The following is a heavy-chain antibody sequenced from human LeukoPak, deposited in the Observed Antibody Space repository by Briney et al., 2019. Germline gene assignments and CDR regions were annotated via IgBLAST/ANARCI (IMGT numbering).Heavy chain of an antibody. CDR3: ARKEGYSPSSSDY. Sequence: PGGSLRLSCEAAGFTFSSHAMSWVRQAPGKGLEGVSGISGNGGSTYYADSVKGRFTISRDNSKNTMYMQMNSLRGEDTAIYYCARKEGYSPSSSDYWGQGTLVTVSS. CDR1: GFTFSSHA. CDR2: ISGNGGST. D-gene: IGHD1-26*01. J-gene: IGHJ4*02. V-gene: IGHV3-23*01.